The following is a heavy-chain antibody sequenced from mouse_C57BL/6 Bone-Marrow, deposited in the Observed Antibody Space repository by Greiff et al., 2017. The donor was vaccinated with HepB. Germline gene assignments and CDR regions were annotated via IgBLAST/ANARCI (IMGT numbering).Heavy chain of an antibody. CDR3: ARDWAYFDY. CDR1: GYTFTSYW. D-gene: IGHD4-1*01. J-gene: IGHJ2*01. CDR2: IDPSDSYT. V-gene: IGHV1-59*01. Sequence: VQLQQPGAELVRPGTSVKLSCKASGYTFTSYWMHWVKQRPGQGLEWIGVIDPSDSYTNYNQKFKGKATLTVDTSSSTAYMQLSSLTSEDSAVYYCARDWAYFDYWGQGTTLTVSS.